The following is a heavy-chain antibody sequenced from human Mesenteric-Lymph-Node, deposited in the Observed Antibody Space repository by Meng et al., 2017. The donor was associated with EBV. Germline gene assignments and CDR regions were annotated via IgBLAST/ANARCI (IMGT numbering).Heavy chain of an antibody. J-gene: IGHJ4*02. CDR3: ARGAIFGIVITYFDY. V-gene: IGHV4-34*01. CDR2: ISQSGDT. Sequence: QVQPEQWGAGLLGPSGTLSLTCEASGGSFSGYHWSWIRQPPGKGLEYIGEISQSGDTTYNPSLKSRVTISVDRSRNQFSLKMASVTAADTAVYYCARGAIFGIVITYFDYWSQGTLVTVSS. D-gene: IGHD3-3*02. CDR1: GGSFSGYH.